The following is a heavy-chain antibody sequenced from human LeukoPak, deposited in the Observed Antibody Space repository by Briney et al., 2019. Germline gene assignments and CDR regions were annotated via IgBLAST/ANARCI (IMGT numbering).Heavy chain of an antibody. D-gene: IGHD3-22*01. CDR3: ARVTRAYYYDSSCYPIHDAFDI. V-gene: IGHV1-18*01. CDR1: GYTFTSYG. Sequence: ASVKVSCKASGYTFTSYGISWVPQAPGQGLEWMRWISAYNGNTNYAQKLQGRVTMTTDTSTSKACMELRSLRSVDTAVYDCARVTRAYYYDSSCYPIHDAFDIWGQGTMVTVSS. J-gene: IGHJ3*02. CDR2: ISAYNGNT.